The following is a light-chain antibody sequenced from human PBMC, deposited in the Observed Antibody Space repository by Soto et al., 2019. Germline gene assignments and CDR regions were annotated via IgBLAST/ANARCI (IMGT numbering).Light chain of an antibody. V-gene: IGLV2-8*01. CDR2: EVS. CDR1: SSDIGGYNY. Sequence: QSALTQPPSASGSPGQSVTISCTGTSSDIGGYNYISWYQQHPGKAPNLMIYEVSKRPSGVPDRFSASKSGNTASLTVSGLQAEDEADYYCASYAVSSVVFGGGTKLTVL. CDR3: ASYAVSSVV. J-gene: IGLJ2*01.